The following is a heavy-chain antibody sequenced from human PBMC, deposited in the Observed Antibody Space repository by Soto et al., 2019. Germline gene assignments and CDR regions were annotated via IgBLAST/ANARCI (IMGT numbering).Heavy chain of an antibody. CDR3: ARGFTYYYGSGLDISDAFDI. CDR2: INPNSGGT. CDR1: GYTFTGYY. V-gene: IGHV1-2*02. D-gene: IGHD3-10*01. Sequence: GASVKVSCKASGYTFTGYYMHWVRQAPGQGLEWMGWINPNSGGTNYAQKFQGRVTMTRDTSISTAYMELSGLRSDDTAVYYCARGFTYYYGSGLDISDAFDIWGQGTMVTVSS. J-gene: IGHJ3*02.